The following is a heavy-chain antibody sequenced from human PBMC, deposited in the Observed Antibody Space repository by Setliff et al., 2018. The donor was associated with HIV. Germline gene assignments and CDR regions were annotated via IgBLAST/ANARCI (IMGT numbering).Heavy chain of an antibody. Sequence: GGSLRLSCAASGFTFSTYGMHWVRQAPGKGLEWVAFIRYDGRNKYYADSVKGRFTISRDNSKNTLYLQMNSLRAEDTAVYYCARDIGIRIMVAASDAFDIWGQGTMVTVSS. D-gene: IGHD2-8*01. J-gene: IGHJ3*02. CDR1: GFTFSTYG. V-gene: IGHV3-30*02. CDR2: IRYDGRNK. CDR3: ARDIGIRIMVAASDAFDI.